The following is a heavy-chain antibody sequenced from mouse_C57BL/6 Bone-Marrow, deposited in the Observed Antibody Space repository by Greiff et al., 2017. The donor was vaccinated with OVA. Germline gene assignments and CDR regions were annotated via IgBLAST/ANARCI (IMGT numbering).Heavy chain of an antibody. V-gene: IGHV5-4*01. J-gene: IGHJ3*01. CDR3: ASYDGYYRFAY. CDR1: GFTFSSYA. Sequence: EVQRVESGGGLVKPGGSLKLSCAASGFTFSSYAMSWVRQTPEKRLEWVATISDGGSYTYYPDNVKGRFTISRDNAKNNLYLQMSHLKSEDTAMYYCASYDGYYRFAYWGQGTLVTVSA. D-gene: IGHD2-3*01. CDR2: ISDGGSYT.